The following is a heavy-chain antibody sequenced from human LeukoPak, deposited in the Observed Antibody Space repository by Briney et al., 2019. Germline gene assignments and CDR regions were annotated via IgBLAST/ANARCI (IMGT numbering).Heavy chain of an antibody. CDR2: FYSSGNS. J-gene: IGHJ4*02. D-gene: IGHD6-6*01. CDR1: GGSISGYF. Sequence: PSETLSLTCTVSGGSISGYFWSWIRQAPGKGLEWIGYFYSSGNSNYNPSLKSRVTISVDTSKNQFSLKLSSVTAADTAVYYCARAMYSSSLIFDYWGQGTLVTVSS. CDR3: ARAMYSSSLIFDY. V-gene: IGHV4-59*01.